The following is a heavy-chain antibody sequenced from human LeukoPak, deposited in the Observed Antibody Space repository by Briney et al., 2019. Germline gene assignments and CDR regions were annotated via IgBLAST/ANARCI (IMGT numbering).Heavy chain of an antibody. CDR2: MNPNSGNT. CDR1: GYTFTSYG. V-gene: IGHV1-8*02. J-gene: IGHJ4*02. Sequence: ASVKVPCKASGYTFTSYGISWVRQAPGQGLEWMGWMNPNSGNTGYAQKFQGRVTMTRNTSISTAYMELSSLRSEDTAVYYCARLGDYHGYWGQGTLVTVSS. CDR3: ARLGDYHGY. D-gene: IGHD4-17*01.